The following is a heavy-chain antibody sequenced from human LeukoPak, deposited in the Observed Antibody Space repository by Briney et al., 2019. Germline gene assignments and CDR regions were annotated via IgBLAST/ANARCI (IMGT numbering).Heavy chain of an antibody. CDR2: SGSGGTT. Sequence: GGSLRLSCAASGFTFRNYAMSWVRQAPGKGLEWVSTSGSGGTTYYADSVKGRFTISRDNSKNTLYLQMNSLRAEDTAVYYCAKVPVEWELLWWFDSWGQGTLVTVSS. CDR3: AKVPVEWELLWWFDS. D-gene: IGHD1-26*01. V-gene: IGHV3-23*01. J-gene: IGHJ5*01. CDR1: GFTFRNYA.